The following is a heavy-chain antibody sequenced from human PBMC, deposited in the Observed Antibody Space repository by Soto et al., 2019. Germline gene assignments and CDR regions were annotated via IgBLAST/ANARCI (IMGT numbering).Heavy chain of an antibody. D-gene: IGHD6-13*01. Sequence: EVQVLESGGGLVQPGGSLRLSCAASGFTFRSYVMSWVRQGPGKGLEWVSTISDSGDRAYYADSVKGRFTISRDNSKNTLFLQMNSLRAEDTAVYFCAKDVLGSSSWGQGTLVTVSS. CDR1: GFTFRSYV. V-gene: IGHV3-23*01. CDR2: ISDSGDRA. J-gene: IGHJ4*02. CDR3: AKDVLGSSS.